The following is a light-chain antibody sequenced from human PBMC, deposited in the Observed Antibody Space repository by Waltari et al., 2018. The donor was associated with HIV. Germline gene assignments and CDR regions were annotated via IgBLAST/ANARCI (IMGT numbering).Light chain of an antibody. V-gene: IGLV2-14*03. CDR1: DSDFCLYNF. CDR2: DVD. CDR3: ASFTGDDTLL. J-gene: IGLJ3*02. Sequence: SAVTQPASVSGLPGQSITISCTGGDSDFCLYNFVSWYQKHPGRVPRLILYDVDSRAPGISDRFSGSRSGPTASLNISRLRAEDEADYYCASFTGDDTLLFGGGTKVTVL.